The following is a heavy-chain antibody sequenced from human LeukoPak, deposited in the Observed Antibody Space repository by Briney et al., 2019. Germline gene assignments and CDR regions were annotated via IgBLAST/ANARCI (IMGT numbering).Heavy chain of an antibody. CDR2: INPSGGST. CDR1: GYTFTSYY. D-gene: IGHD3-10*01. Sequence: VASVKVSCKASGYTFTSYYMHWVRQAPGQGLEWMGIINPSGGSTSYAQKFQGRVTMTRDTSISTAYMELNRLRSDDTAVYYCHYYGSPFDYWGQGTLVTVSS. J-gene: IGHJ4*02. V-gene: IGHV1-46*01. CDR3: HYYGSPFDY.